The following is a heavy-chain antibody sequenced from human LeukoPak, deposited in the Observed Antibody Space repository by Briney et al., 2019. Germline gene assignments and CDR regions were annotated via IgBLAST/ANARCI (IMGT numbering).Heavy chain of an antibody. CDR1: DYSISSGYGYY. CDR2: IYYSGST. CDR3: ARVGGTLRLGAFDI. D-gene: IGHD2-15*01. Sequence: PSETLSLTCTVSDYSISSGYGYYWGWIRQPPGKGLEWIGYIYYSGSTNYNPSLKSRVTISVDTSKNQFSLKLSSVTAADTAVYYCARVGGTLRLGAFDIWGQGTMVTVSS. J-gene: IGHJ3*02. V-gene: IGHV4-61*08.